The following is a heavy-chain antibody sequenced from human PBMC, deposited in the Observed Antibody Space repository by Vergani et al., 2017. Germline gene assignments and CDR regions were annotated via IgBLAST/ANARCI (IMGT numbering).Heavy chain of an antibody. CDR3: AGSSNIPYSSTWGYYYYMDV. D-gene: IGHD6-6*01. CDR2: IIPIFGTA. Sequence: QVQLVQSGAEVKKPGSSVKVSCKASGGTFSSYAISWVRQAPGQGLEWMGGIIPIFGTANYAQKFQGRVTITADESTSTAYMELSSLRSDDTAVYYCAGSSNIPYSSTWGYYYYMDVWGKGTTVTVSS. J-gene: IGHJ6*03. CDR1: GGTFSSYA. V-gene: IGHV1-69*01.